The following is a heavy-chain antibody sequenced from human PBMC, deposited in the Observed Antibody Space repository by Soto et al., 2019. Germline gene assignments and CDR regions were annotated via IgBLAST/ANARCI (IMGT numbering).Heavy chain of an antibody. D-gene: IGHD3-22*01. CDR2: IYYSGST. Sequence: SETLSLTCTVSGGSISSGGYYWSWIRQHPGKGLEWIGYIYYSGSTYYNPSLKSRVTISVDTSKNQFSLKLSSVTAADTAVYYCARGGAPFYYDSSGHGDYFDYWGQGTLVTVS. V-gene: IGHV4-31*03. CDR1: GGSISSGGYY. J-gene: IGHJ4*02. CDR3: ARGGAPFYYDSSGHGDYFDY.